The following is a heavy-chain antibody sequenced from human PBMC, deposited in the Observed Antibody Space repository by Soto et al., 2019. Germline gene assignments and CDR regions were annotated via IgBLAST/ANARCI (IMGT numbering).Heavy chain of an antibody. CDR2: INPSGGST. J-gene: IGHJ6*01. V-gene: IGHV1-46*01. CDR3: ARDPRPDSSGYYPYYYYGMDV. CDR1: GYTFTSYY. D-gene: IGHD3-22*01. Sequence: ASVKVSCKASGYTFTSYYMHWVRQAPGQGLEWMGIINPSGGSTSYAQKFQGRVTMTRDTSTSTVYMELSSLRSEDAAVYYCARDPRPDSSGYYPYYYYGMDVWGQGTTVTVYS.